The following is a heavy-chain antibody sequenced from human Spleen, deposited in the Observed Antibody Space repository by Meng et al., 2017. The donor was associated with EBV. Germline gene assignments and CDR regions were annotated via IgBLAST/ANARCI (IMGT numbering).Heavy chain of an antibody. V-gene: IGHV4-30-2*01. CDR1: GGSISSGYYS. Sequence: LRLQESGSGLLQPSQTLSLTCAGAGGSISSGYYSCSWIRQPPGKGLEWIGYIYDSGSTYYNPSLKSRVTISVDRSNSQFSLKLSSVTAADTAVYYCATSSSSWTRFDYWGQGTLVTVSS. J-gene: IGHJ4*02. CDR2: IYDSGST. CDR3: ATSSSSWTRFDY. D-gene: IGHD6-13*01.